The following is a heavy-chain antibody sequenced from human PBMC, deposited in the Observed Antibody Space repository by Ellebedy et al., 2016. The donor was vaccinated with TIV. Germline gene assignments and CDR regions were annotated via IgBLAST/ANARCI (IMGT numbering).Heavy chain of an antibody. J-gene: IGHJ4*02. D-gene: IGHD7-27*01. CDR3: ARGMKLGIVWYYFDY. CDR2: FDPEDGET. Sequence: AASVKVSCKVSVYTLTELSMHWVRQAPGNGLEWMGGFDPEDGETIYAQKFQGRVTITADKSTTTAYMELSRLRSDDTAVYYCARGMKLGIVWYYFDYWGQGTLVTVSS. CDR1: VYTLTELS. V-gene: IGHV1-24*01.